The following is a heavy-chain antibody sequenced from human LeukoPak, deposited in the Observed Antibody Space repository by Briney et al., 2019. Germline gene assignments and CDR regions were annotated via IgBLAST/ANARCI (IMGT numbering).Heavy chain of an antibody. Sequence: PSETLSLTCTVSGGSISSSSYYWGWIRQPPGKGLEWFGSIYYSGSTYYNPSLKSRGTISVDTSKNQFSLKLSSVTAADTAVYYCARRYYYDSSIDYWGQGTLVTVSS. D-gene: IGHD3-22*01. J-gene: IGHJ4*02. CDR1: GGSISSSSYY. V-gene: IGHV4-39*01. CDR3: ARRYYYDSSIDY. CDR2: IYYSGST.